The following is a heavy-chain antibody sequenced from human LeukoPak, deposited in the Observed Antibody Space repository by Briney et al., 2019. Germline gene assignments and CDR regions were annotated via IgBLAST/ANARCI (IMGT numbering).Heavy chain of an antibody. CDR3: ARALPYYTPYYFDY. Sequence: SETLSLTCAVYGGSFSGYYWSWIRQPPGKGLEWIGEINHSGSTNYNPSLKSRVTISVDTSKNQFSLKLSSVTAADTAVYYCARALPYYTPYYFDYWGQGTLVTVSS. D-gene: IGHD1-26*01. V-gene: IGHV4-34*01. CDR1: GGSFSGYY. CDR2: INHSGST. J-gene: IGHJ4*02.